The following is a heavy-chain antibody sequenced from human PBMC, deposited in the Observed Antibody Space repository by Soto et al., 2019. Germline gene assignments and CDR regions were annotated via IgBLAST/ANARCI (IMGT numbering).Heavy chain of an antibody. V-gene: IGHV3-23*01. J-gene: IGHJ1*01. Sequence: LRLSCAASGFTFSSYAMSWVRQAPGKGLEWVSAISGSGGSTYYADSVKGRFTISRDNSKDTLYLQMNSLRAEDTAVYYCAKDKQWLAPGAEYFQHWGQGTLVTVSS. D-gene: IGHD6-19*01. CDR2: ISGSGGST. CDR1: GFTFSSYA. CDR3: AKDKQWLAPGAEYFQH.